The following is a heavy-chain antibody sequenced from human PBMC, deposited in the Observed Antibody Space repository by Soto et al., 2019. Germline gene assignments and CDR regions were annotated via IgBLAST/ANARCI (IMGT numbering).Heavy chain of an antibody. J-gene: IGHJ6*02. CDR3: ARDRLYCSGGSCYSFLGMDV. Sequence: QVPLVESGGGVVQPGRSLRLSCAASGFTFSSYGMHWVRQAPGKGLEWVAVIWYDGSNKYYADSVKGRFTISRDNSKNTLYLQMNSLRAEDTAVYYCARDRLYCSGGSCYSFLGMDVWGQGTTVTVSS. D-gene: IGHD2-15*01. V-gene: IGHV3-33*01. CDR2: IWYDGSNK. CDR1: GFTFSSYG.